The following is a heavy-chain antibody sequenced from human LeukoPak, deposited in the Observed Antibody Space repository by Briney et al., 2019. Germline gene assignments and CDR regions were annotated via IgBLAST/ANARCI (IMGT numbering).Heavy chain of an antibody. CDR2: INPSGGST. D-gene: IGHD6-13*01. Sequence: ASVKVSCKASGYTFTSYYMHWVRQASGQGLEWMGVINPSGGSTSYAQKFQGRVTMARDTSTSRVYMELSRLRSEDTAVYYCARGGIGAAGPFDYWGQGTLVTVSS. J-gene: IGHJ4*02. V-gene: IGHV1-46*01. CDR1: GYTFTSYY. CDR3: ARGGIGAAGPFDY.